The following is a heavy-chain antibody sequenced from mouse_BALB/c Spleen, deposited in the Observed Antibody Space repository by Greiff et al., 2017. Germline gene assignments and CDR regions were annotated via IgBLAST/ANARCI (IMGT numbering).Heavy chain of an antibody. CDR1: GYAFTNYL. D-gene: IGHD2-13*01. CDR2: INPGSGGT. V-gene: IGHV1-54*01. CDR3: ARNGDYEDYYAMDY. Sequence: VKVVESGAELVRPGTSVKVSCKASGYAFTNYLIEWVKQRPGQGLEWIGVINPGSGGTNYNEKFKGKATLTADKSSSTAYMQLSSLTSDDSAVYFSARNGDYEDYYAMDYWGQGTSVTVSS. J-gene: IGHJ4*01.